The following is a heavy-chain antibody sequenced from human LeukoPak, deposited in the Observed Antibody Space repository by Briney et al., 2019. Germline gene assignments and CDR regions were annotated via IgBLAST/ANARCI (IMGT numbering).Heavy chain of an antibody. CDR2: IYGSGTT. CDR3: ARGRPSYYDSSRDAFDI. J-gene: IGHJ3*02. D-gene: IGHD3-22*01. Sequence: PSETLSLTCTVSGGSISSYYWSWIRQPAGKGLEWIGHIYGSGTTNYNPSLKSRVTMSVDTSKNQFSLKLSSVTAADTAVYYCARGRPSYYDSSRDAFDIWGQGTMVTVSS. V-gene: IGHV4-4*07. CDR1: GGSISSYY.